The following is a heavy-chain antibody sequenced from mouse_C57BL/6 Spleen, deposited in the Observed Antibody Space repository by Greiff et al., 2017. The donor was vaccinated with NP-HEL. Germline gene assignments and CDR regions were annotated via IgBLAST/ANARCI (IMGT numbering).Heavy chain of an antibody. Sequence: VQLQQSGAELVKPGASVKLSCTASGFNINDYYMHWVKQRTEQGLEWIGRIDPEDGETKYAPKFQGKATITADTSSNTAYLRLSSLTSEDTAVYYCEGYDDGDYYAMDYWGQGTSVTVSS. CDR3: EGYDDGDYYAMDY. V-gene: IGHV14-2*01. CDR1: GFNINDYY. D-gene: IGHD2-2*01. J-gene: IGHJ4*01. CDR2: IDPEDGET.